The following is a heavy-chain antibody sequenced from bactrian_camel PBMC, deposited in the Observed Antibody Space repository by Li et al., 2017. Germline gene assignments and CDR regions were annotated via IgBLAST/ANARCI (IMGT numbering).Heavy chain of an antibody. CDR1: GYTARMRC. Sequence: VQLVESGGGSVQAGGSLRLSCAASGYTARMRCMGWFRQFPGKEREWAAYIYFGYSSGGSTTRYDESVKGRFTISKDNAKNTVYLQMNSLKPEDTAMYYCATDPLSPCYDVGRLDFRYWGQGTQVTVS. D-gene: IGHD3*01. CDR3: ATDPLSPCYDVGRLDFRY. J-gene: IGHJ6*01. V-gene: IGHV3S35*01. CDR2: IYFGYSSGGSTT.